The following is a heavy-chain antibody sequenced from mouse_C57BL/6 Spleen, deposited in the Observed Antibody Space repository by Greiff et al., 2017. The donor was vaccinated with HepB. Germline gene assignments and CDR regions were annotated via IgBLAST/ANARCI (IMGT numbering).Heavy chain of an antibody. CDR3: ARYGLRLDY. V-gene: IGHV1-50*01. CDR1: GYTFTSYW. D-gene: IGHD2-2*01. J-gene: IGHJ4*01. CDR2: IDPSDSYT. Sequence: QVQLQQSGAELVKPGASVKLSCKASGYTFTSYWMQWVKQRPGQGLEWIGEIDPSDSYTNYNQKFKGKATLTVDTSSSTAYMQLSSLTSEDSAVYYCARYGLRLDYWGQGTSVTVSS.